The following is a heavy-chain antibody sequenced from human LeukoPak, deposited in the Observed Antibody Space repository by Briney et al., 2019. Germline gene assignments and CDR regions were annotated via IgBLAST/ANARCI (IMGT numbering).Heavy chain of an antibody. D-gene: IGHD4-17*01. Sequence: GASVKVSCKASGYTFTSYGISWVRQAPGQGLEWMGWISAHNGNTNYAQKLQGRVTMTTDTSTSTAYMELRSLRSDDTAVYYCARESVTTPSNGMDVWGQGTTVTVSS. CDR1: GYTFTSYG. J-gene: IGHJ6*02. V-gene: IGHV1-18*01. CDR2: ISAHNGNT. CDR3: ARESVTTPSNGMDV.